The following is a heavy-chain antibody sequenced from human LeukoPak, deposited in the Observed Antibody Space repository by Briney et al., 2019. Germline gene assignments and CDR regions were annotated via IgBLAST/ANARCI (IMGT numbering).Heavy chain of an antibody. CDR2: FTTGANYI. V-gene: IGHV3-23*03. CDR1: GFTVSSFA. J-gene: IGHJ4*02. D-gene: IGHD6-13*01. CDR3: AKAQGAWYYFDS. Sequence: PGGSLRLSCAASGFTVSSFAMSWVRQAPGKGLEWVSVFTTGANYIYYADSVKGRFTMTRDNSKNTIFLQLNNVRADDTAVYFCAKAQGAWYYFDSWGQGTLVTVSS.